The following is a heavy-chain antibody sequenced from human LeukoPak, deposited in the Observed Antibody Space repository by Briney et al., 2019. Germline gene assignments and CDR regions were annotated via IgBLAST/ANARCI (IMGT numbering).Heavy chain of an antibody. CDR3: AREPASITMVRGYYGMDV. Sequence: PSETLSLTCTVSGGSISSYYWSWIRQPPGKGLEWIGDIYYSGSTNYNPSLKSRLTISVDTSKNQFSLRLSSVTAADTAVYYCAREPASITMVRGYYGMDVWGQGTTVTVSS. J-gene: IGHJ6*02. V-gene: IGHV4-59*01. CDR2: IYYSGST. D-gene: IGHD3-10*01. CDR1: GGSISSYY.